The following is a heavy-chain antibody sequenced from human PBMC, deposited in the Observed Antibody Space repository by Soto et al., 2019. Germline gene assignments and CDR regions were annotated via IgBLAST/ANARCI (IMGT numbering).Heavy chain of an antibody. Sequence: QVQLVQSGAELKKPGASVKVSCKASGYTFRNYGINWVRQAPGQGLEWMGWISAYNGNTKYAQKFKGRVTMATDTPTSTAYMELRSLKSDDTAVYYCARDVRQFVPNSDNFEVWGQGTTVTVSA. CDR3: ARDVRQFVPNSDNFEV. CDR1: GYTFRNYG. D-gene: IGHD6-6*01. CDR2: ISAYNGNT. V-gene: IGHV1-18*01. J-gene: IGHJ3*01.